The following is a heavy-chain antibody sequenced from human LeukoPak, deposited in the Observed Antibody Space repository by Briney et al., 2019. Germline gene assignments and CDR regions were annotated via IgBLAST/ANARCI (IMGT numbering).Heavy chain of an antibody. CDR2: INPNSGGT. Sequence: ASVKVSCKASGYSFTDFFMHWVRQAPGQGLEWMGWINPNSGGTDYAQKFQGRVTMTRDTSISTAYMELSSLRSDDTAMYFCARDCSSTSCYNWGQGTLVTVSS. D-gene: IGHD2-2*02. CDR1: GYSFTDFF. CDR3: ARDCSSTSCYN. V-gene: IGHV1-2*02. J-gene: IGHJ4*02.